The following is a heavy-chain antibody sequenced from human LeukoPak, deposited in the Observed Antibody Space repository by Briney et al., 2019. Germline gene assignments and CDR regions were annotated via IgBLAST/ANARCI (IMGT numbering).Heavy chain of an antibody. CDR3: ARRGWYNSGWYYLDY. CDR2: IYYSGST. CDR1: GGSISSYY. V-gene: IGHV4-59*01. D-gene: IGHD6-19*01. Sequence: SETLSLTCTVSGGSISSYYWSWIRQPPGKGLEWIGYIYYSGSTNYNPSLKSRVTISVDTSKSQFSLKLRSVTAADTAVYYCARRGWYNSGWYYLDYWGQGTLVTVSS. J-gene: IGHJ4*02.